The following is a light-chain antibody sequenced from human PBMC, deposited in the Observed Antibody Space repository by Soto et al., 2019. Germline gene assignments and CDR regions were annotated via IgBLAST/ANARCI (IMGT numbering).Light chain of an antibody. CDR3: QQRSTWPTT. CDR1: QSVSSY. V-gene: IGKV3-11*01. CDR2: DAS. Sequence: EIVLTQSPATLSLSPGERATLSCRASQSVSSYLAWYQQKPGQAPRLLIYDASNRATGIPARFSGSGSGTDFTLTICSLEPEDFAVYYCQQRSTWPTTFGQGTKVDIK. J-gene: IGKJ1*01.